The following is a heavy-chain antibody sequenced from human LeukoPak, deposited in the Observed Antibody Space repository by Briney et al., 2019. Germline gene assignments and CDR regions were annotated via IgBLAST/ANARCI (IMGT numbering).Heavy chain of an antibody. CDR1: GFTFSSYW. CDR2: INSDGSST. D-gene: IGHD6-19*01. V-gene: IGHV3-74*01. Sequence: GGSLRLSCAASGFTFSSYWMHWVRQAPGKGLVWVSRINSDGSSTNYADSVKGRFTISRDNSKNTLYLQMNSLRAEDTAVYYCARGPSDSSGWYAGFDYWGQGTLVTVSS. CDR3: ARGPSDSSGWYAGFDY. J-gene: IGHJ4*02.